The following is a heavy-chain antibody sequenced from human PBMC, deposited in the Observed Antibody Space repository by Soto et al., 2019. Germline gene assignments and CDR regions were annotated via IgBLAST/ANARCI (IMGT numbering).Heavy chain of an antibody. J-gene: IGHJ4*02. D-gene: IGHD1-26*01. Sequence: GSLRLSCVVSGFTFSSAWLHWVRQAPGKGLEWVGRIKSKTSGETTDYAAPVKGRFTISRDDSKNTVFLQMNSLKSEDTAVYYCTADYSGGTYPIDYWGQGP. V-gene: IGHV3-15*07. CDR2: IKSKTSGETT. CDR1: GFTFSSAW. CDR3: TADYSGGTYPIDY.